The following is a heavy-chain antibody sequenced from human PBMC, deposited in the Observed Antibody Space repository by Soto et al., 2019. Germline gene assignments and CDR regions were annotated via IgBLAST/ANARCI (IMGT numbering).Heavy chain of an antibody. CDR2: ISYDGSNK. CDR1: GFTFSSYG. D-gene: IGHD6-19*01. Sequence: GGSLRLSCVASGFTFSSYGMHWVRQAPGKGLEWVAVISYDGSNKYYADSVKGRFTISRDNSKNTLYLQMNSLRAEDTAVYYCAKGSPAGAVAGTFDYWGQGTLVTVSS. J-gene: IGHJ4*02. V-gene: IGHV3-30*18. CDR3: AKGSPAGAVAGTFDY.